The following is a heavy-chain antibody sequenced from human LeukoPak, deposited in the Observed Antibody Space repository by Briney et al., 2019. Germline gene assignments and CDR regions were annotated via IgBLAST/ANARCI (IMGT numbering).Heavy chain of an antibody. CDR1: GLTLSNYG. Sequence: PGGSLRLSCAVSGLTLSNYGMSWVRQAPGKGREWVAGISDSGGRTNYADSVKGRFTISRDNPKNTLYLQMNSLRAEDTAVYFCAKRGVVIRVILVGFHKEAYYFDSWGQGALVTVSS. CDR2: ISDSGGRT. D-gene: IGHD3-22*01. J-gene: IGHJ4*02. V-gene: IGHV3-23*01. CDR3: AKRGVVIRVILVGFHKEAYYFDS.